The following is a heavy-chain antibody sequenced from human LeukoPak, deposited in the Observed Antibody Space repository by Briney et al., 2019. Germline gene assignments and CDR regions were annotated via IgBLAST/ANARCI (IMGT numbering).Heavy chain of an antibody. CDR2: IYTSGST. J-gene: IGHJ5*02. V-gene: IGHV4-38-2*02. CDR1: GYSISSGYY. D-gene: IGHD6-13*01. Sequence: PSETLSLTCTVSGYSISSGYYWGWIRQPPGKGLEWIGRIYTSGSTNYNPSLKSRVTMSVDTSKNQFSLKLSSMTAADTAVYYCAKDRAYISSWYGCSTPWGQGTPVTVSS. CDR3: AKDRAYISSWYGCSTP.